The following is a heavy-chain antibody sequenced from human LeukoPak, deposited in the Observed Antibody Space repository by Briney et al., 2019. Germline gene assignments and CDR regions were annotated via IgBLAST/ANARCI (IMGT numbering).Heavy chain of an antibody. D-gene: IGHD2-2*01. Sequence: GGSLRLSCAASGFTFSNAWMSWIRQAPGKGLEWVSYISSSGSTIYYADSVKGRFTISRDNAKNSLYLQMNSLRAEDTAVYYCASAQYQLSPLGYWGQGTLVTVSS. CDR3: ASAQYQLSPLGY. CDR2: ISSSGSTI. J-gene: IGHJ4*02. CDR1: GFTFSNAW. V-gene: IGHV3-11*04.